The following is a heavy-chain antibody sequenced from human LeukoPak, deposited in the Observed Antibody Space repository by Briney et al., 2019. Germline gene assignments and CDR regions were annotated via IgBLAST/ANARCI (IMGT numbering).Heavy chain of an antibody. CDR2: IYNGGST. Sequence: PGGTLRLSCAASGFTVSNNYMRWFRQAPGKGLEWVSRIYNGGSTYYADSVKSRFTISRDNSKNTVYLQMNSLRAEDTAVYYCAKPYGDYDGLSDAFDIWGQGTMVTVSS. V-gene: IGHV3-66*04. CDR3: AKPYGDYDGLSDAFDI. J-gene: IGHJ3*02. D-gene: IGHD4-17*01. CDR1: GFTVSNNY.